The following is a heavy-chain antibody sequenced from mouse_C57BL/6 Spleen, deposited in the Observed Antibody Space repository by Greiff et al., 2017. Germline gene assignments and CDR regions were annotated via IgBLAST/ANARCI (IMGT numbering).Heavy chain of an antibody. D-gene: IGHD1-1*01. CDR2: INPSNGGT. J-gene: IGHJ1*03. Sequence: VQLQQPGTELVKPGASVKLSCKASGYTFTSYWMHWVKPRPGQGLEWIGNINPSNGGTNYNEKFKSKATLTVDKSSSTAYMQLSSLTSEDSAVYYCAREVDYYYGSWYFDVWGTGTTVTVSS. CDR1: GYTFTSYW. V-gene: IGHV1-53*01. CDR3: AREVDYYYGSWYFDV.